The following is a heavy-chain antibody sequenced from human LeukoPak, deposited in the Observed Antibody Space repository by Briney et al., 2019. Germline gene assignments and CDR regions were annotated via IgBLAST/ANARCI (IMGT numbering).Heavy chain of an antibody. D-gene: IGHD3-10*01. Sequence: ASVKVSCKASGYTFTGYYMHWVRQAPGQGLEWMGWINPNSGGTNYAQKFQGRVTMTRDTSISTAYMELSRLRSDDTAVYYCASALRVWFGETPDDYWGQGTLVTVSS. CDR1: GYTFTGYY. CDR2: INPNSGGT. V-gene: IGHV1-2*02. J-gene: IGHJ4*02. CDR3: ASALRVWFGETPDDY.